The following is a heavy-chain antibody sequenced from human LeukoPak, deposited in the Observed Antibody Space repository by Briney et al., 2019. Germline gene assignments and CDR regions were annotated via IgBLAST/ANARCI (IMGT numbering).Heavy chain of an antibody. D-gene: IGHD2-8*01. CDR2: ISTSSTYT. Sequence: GGSLRLSCAASGFTFSNYYMTWVRQAPGKGLEWVSYISTSSTYTKYAESVKGRFTISRDDAKNSLYLQMDSLRAEDTAVYYCARIHLFLDRVLRGVDFWGQGTLVSVSS. CDR3: ARIHLFLDRVLRGVDF. J-gene: IGHJ4*02. V-gene: IGHV3-11*03. CDR1: GFTFSNYY.